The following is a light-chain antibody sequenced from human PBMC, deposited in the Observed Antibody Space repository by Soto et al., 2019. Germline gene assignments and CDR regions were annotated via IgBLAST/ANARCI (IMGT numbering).Light chain of an antibody. J-gene: IGKJ4*01. CDR1: QGISSY. Sequence: IRMTQSPSSLSAKTGDRVTIPCRASQGISSYLAWYQQKPGKAPKLLIYAASTLQSGVPSRFSGSGSGTDFTLTISCLQSEDFATYYCQQYYSYPLTFGGRTIVDIK. V-gene: IGKV1-8*01. CDR2: AAS. CDR3: QQYYSYPLT.